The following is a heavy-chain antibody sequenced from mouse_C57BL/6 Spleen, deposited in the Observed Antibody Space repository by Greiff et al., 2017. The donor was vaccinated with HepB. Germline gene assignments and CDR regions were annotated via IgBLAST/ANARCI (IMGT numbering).Heavy chain of an antibody. Sequence: EVQLQQSGAELVRPGASVKLSCTASGFDFKDYYMHWVKQRPEQGLEWIGRIDPEDGDTEYAPKFQGKATMTADTSSNTAYLQLSSLTSEDTAVYYCTTSAYGNYDYWGQGTTLTVSS. CDR3: TTSAYGNYDY. D-gene: IGHD2-1*01. CDR1: GFDFKDYY. CDR2: IDPEDGDT. J-gene: IGHJ2*01. V-gene: IGHV14-1*01.